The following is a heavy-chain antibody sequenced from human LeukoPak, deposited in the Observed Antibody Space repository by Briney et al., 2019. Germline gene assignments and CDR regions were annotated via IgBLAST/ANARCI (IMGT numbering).Heavy chain of an antibody. Sequence: ASVKVSCKASGYTFPSYYMHWVRQAPGQGLEWMGVINPSGGNTNSAQKFQGRVTMTRDTSTRTVYMELSSLRSEDTAVYYCARGRGMAAAGRFDPWGQGTLVTVSS. J-gene: IGHJ5*02. CDR3: ARGRGMAAAGRFDP. CDR1: GYTFPSYY. V-gene: IGHV1-46*01. D-gene: IGHD6-13*01. CDR2: INPSGGNT.